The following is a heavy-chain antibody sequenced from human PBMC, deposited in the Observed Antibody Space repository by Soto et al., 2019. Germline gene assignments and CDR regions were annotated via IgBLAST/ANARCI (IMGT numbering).Heavy chain of an antibody. D-gene: IGHD2-2*01. CDR2: LNQDGSEK. J-gene: IGHJ4*02. V-gene: IGHV3-7*01. CDR3: ARYCRSTTCSF. Sequence: EEQLVESGGGLVQPGGSLRLSCAASGFTFSTYWRSWVRQAPGKGLEWVANLNQDGSEKYYVDSVKGRFTISRDNAKNSLYLQMNSLRAEDTAVYYCARYCRSTTCSFWGQGTLVTVSS. CDR1: GFTFSTYW.